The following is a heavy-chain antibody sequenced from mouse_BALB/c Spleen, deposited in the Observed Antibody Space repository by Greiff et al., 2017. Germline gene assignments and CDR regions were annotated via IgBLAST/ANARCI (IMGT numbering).Heavy chain of an antibody. D-gene: IGHD2-1*01. V-gene: IGHV3-2*02. Sequence: ESGPGLVKPSQSLSLTCTVTGYSITSDYAWNWIRQFPGNKLEWMGYISYSGSTSYNPSLKSRISITRDTSKNQFFLQLNSVTTEDTATYYCARYGNYYYAMDYWGQGTSVTVSS. CDR1: GYSITSDYA. CDR3: ARYGNYYYAMDY. CDR2: ISYSGST. J-gene: IGHJ4*01.